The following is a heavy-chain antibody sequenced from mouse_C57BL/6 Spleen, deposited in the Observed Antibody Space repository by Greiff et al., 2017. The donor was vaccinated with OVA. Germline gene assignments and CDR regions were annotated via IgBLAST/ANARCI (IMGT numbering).Heavy chain of an antibody. D-gene: IGHD2-4*01. CDR2: FHPYNDDT. CDR3: ARGGYYDYDGWYFDV. CDR1: GYTFTTYP. Sequence: QVQLQQSGAELVKPGASVKMSCKASGYTFTTYPIEWMKQNHGKSLEWIGNFHPYNDDTKYNEKFKGKATLTVEKSSSTVYLELSRLTSDDSAVYYCARGGYYDYDGWYFDVWGTGTTGTVSS. V-gene: IGHV1-47*01. J-gene: IGHJ1*03.